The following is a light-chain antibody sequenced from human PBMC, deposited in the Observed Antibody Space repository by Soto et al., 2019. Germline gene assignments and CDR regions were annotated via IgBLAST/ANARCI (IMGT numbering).Light chain of an antibody. CDR1: QSLEYSDGRTF. CDR2: KVS. Sequence: DVVMTQSPLSLSVTLGQPASISCSSTQSLEYSDGRTFLNWFQQRPGQSPRRLLYKVSNRDSGVPDRFRGSVSGTNFSLKISRVEAEDVGVYYCMQGRYWATFGQGTKLEIK. V-gene: IGKV2-30*01. J-gene: IGKJ2*01. CDR3: MQGRYWAT.